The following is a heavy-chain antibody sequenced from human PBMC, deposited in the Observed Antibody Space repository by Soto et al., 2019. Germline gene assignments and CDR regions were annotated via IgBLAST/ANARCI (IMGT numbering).Heavy chain of an antibody. CDR3: VIAAMVSSEVLRFLDCHFSLYGMDV. CDR1: GGSFSSYA. CDR2: IIPIFGTA. Sequence: SVKVSCKASGGSFSSYAIIWVRQAPGQGLEWMGGIIPIFGTADYAQKFQGRVTITADESTSTAYMELSRLRSEDTAEYHGVIAAMVSSEVLRFLDCHFSLYGMDVWGQGTTVTVSS. J-gene: IGHJ6*02. D-gene: IGHD3-3*01. V-gene: IGHV1-69*13.